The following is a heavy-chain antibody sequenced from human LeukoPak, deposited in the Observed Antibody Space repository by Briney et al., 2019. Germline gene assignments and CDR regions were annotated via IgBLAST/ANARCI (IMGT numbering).Heavy chain of an antibody. D-gene: IGHD2-8*01. CDR2: ICSGGST. V-gene: IGHV4-39*07. J-gene: IGHJ3*02. CDR1: GGSISSSPCY. Sequence: PSETLSLTCTVSGGSISSSPCYWGWIRQPPGKGLEWFGTICSGGSTYYNPSLKSRVTISVDTSKNQFSLKLSSVTAADTAVYYCASAFGYCTNGVCYPGAFDIWGQGTMVTVSS. CDR3: ASAFGYCTNGVCYPGAFDI.